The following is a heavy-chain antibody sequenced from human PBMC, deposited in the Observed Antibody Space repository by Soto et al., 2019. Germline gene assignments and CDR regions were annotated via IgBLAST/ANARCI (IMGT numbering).Heavy chain of an antibody. J-gene: IGHJ4*02. CDR2: FDPEDGET. V-gene: IGHV1-24*01. D-gene: IGHD3-3*01. CDR1: GYTLTDLS. CDR3: ATQDFWSGYPDY. Sequence: ASVTVSCKVSGYTLTDLSMHWVRQAPGKGLEWMGGFDPEDGETIYAQKFQGRVTMTEDTSTDTAYMELSSLRSEDTAVYYCATQDFWSGYPDYWGQGTLVTVSS.